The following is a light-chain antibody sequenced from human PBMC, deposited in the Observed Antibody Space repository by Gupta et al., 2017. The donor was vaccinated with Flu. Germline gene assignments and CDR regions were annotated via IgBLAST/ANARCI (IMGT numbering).Light chain of an antibody. J-gene: IGLJ2*01. CDR1: DIETQG. Sequence: VLTQPPAVSVAPGQTAKINCGGADIETQGIHWYQQKSGQAPMLFVYDGNKRPSVITERLSGSKSGTMATLTVTRVEAGDEADYYCQVCDRDSESYFFGRGT. CDR2: DGN. CDR3: QVCDRDSESYF. V-gene: IGLV3-21*02.